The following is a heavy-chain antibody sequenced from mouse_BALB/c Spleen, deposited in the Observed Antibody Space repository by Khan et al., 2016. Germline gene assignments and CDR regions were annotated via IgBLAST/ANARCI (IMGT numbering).Heavy chain of an antibody. CDR3: ERGLRLLYYFDY. CDR1: GYTFSSYW. D-gene: IGHD1-2*01. V-gene: IGHV1-9*01. CDR2: ILPGSGST. J-gene: IGHJ2*01. Sequence: QVQLKQSGAELMKPGASVKISCKATGYTFSSYWIEWVKQRPGHGLEWIGEILPGSGSTNYNEKFKGKGTFTADTSSNTAYMQLSSLTSEESAVYYCERGLRLLYYFDYWGQGTTLTVSS.